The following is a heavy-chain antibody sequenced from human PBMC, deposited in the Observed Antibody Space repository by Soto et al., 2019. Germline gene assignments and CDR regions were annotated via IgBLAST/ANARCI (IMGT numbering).Heavy chain of an antibody. CDR1: VGSIRSSNW. CDR2: IYHSGST. V-gene: IGHV4-4*02. CDR3: ARAHSRRPIWNRTGYYFQY. J-gene: IGHJ4*02. Sequence: PSETLSLTCAFSVGSIRSSNWWSWVRQPPGEGLEWIGEIYHSGSTNYNPSLKSRVTISVDKSKNQFSLKLSSVTAADTAVYYCARAHSRRPIWNRTGYYFQYWGQATLVNVS. D-gene: IGHD3-9*01.